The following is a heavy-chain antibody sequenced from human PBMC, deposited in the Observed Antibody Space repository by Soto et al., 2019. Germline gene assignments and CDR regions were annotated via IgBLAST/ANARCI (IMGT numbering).Heavy chain of an antibody. CDR3: ARERGLSLFDY. CDR1: GFTFSTYW. V-gene: IGHV3-74*01. D-gene: IGHD5-12*01. CDR2: TNSDGSDT. J-gene: IGHJ4*02. Sequence: PGGSLRLSCTASGFTFSTYWMYWVRQAPGKGLVWVSRTNSDGSDTSYADSMKGRFTISRDNAKNTLYLQMNSLRAEDTAVYYCARERGLSLFDYWGQGTLVTVSS.